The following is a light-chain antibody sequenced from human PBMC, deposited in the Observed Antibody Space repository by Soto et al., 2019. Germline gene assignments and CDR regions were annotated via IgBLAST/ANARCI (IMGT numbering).Light chain of an antibody. CDR1: QSISSW. J-gene: IGKJ4*01. CDR2: KTS. V-gene: IGKV1-5*03. Sequence: DIQMTQSPSTLSASVGDRVTITCRASQSISSWLAWYQQKPGKAPKLLIYKTSNLESGVQSRFSGSGSGTEFSLTISSLQPDAFATYYCQQYKSFSLTFGGGTRVEVK. CDR3: QQYKSFSLT.